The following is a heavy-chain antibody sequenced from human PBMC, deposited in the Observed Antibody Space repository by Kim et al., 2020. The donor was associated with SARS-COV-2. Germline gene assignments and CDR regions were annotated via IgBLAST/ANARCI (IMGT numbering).Heavy chain of an antibody. Sequence: YADSGKGRFTISRDNSKNTLYLQMNSLRAEDTAVYYCARDGDSYGVHFDYWGQGTLVTVSS. D-gene: IGHD5-18*01. J-gene: IGHJ4*02. CDR3: ARDGDSYGVHFDY. V-gene: IGHV3-30*01.